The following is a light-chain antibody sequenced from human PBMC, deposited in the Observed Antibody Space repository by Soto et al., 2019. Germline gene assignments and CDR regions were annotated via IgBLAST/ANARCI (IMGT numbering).Light chain of an antibody. CDR3: SSYTSSNTLVI. V-gene: IGLV2-14*01. CDR1: GSDVGGYNY. CDR2: DVS. J-gene: IGLJ2*01. Sequence: QSALTQPASVSGSPGQSITISCTGTGSDVGGYNYVSWYQQHPGKDPKLMIYDVSNRPSGVSNRFSGSKSGNTASLTISGLQAEDEADYYCSSYTSSNTLVIFGGGTKLTVL.